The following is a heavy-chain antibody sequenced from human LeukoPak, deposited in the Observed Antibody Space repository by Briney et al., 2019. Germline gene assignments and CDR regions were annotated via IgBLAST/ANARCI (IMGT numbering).Heavy chain of an antibody. CDR1: GFTFSYAW. CDR2: ILYDGSHE. D-gene: IGHD6-19*01. Sequence: GGSLRLSCAASGFTFSYAWMSWVRQAPGKGLEWVANILYDGSHEFYADSVKGRFTISRDNSKNTLYLQMNSLRAEDTAVYYCARGADTGCSSDSWGQGTLVTVSS. CDR3: ARGADTGCSSDS. J-gene: IGHJ5*02. V-gene: IGHV3-30*03.